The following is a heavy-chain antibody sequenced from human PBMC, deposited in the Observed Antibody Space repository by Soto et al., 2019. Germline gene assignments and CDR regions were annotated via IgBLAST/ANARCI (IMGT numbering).Heavy chain of an antibody. D-gene: IGHD2-2*01. CDR2: ISGNGGDYT. CDR3: VPLCRYCSTTTPS. J-gene: IGHJ4*02. CDR1: GFTFSTYA. V-gene: IGHV3-23*01. Sequence: PGGSLRLSCAASGFTFSTYAMNWVRQAPRKGLEWVSAISGNGGDYTYYADSVKGRFTISRDNSKNTLYLQMNSLRAEDTAVYYCVPLCRYCSTTTPSWGQGTLVTVSS.